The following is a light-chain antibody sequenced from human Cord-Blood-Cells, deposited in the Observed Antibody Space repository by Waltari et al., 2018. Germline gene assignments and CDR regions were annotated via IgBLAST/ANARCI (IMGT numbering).Light chain of an antibody. Sequence: EIVLTQHPATLSLSPGERATLSCRASKSVSSYLAWYQQKPGQAPRLLIYDASNRATGIPARFSGSGSGTDFTLTISSLEPEDFAVYYCQQRSNWLTFGGGTKVEIK. J-gene: IGKJ4*01. CDR2: DAS. CDR3: QQRSNWLT. CDR1: KSVSSY. V-gene: IGKV3-11*01.